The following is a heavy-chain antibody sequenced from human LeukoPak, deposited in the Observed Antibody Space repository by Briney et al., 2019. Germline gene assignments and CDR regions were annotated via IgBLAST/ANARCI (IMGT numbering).Heavy chain of an antibody. J-gene: IGHJ4*02. V-gene: IGHV4-4*02. D-gene: IGHD6-19*01. CDR3: ARISVAAGGVPFDY. Sequence: PSETLSLTCAVSGGSISSSNWWSWVCQPPGKGLEWIGEIYHSGSTNYNPSLKSRVTISVDKSKNQFSLKLSSVTAADTAVYYCARISVAAGGVPFDYWGQGTLVTVSS. CDR1: GGSISSSNW. CDR2: IYHSGST.